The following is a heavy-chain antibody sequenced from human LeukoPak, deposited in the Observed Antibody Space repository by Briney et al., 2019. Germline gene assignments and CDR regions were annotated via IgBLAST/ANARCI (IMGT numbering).Heavy chain of an antibody. CDR2: ISASGATA. J-gene: IGHJ4*02. CDR3: ARAIMGYCSGGSCYVADY. V-gene: IGHV3-23*01. Sequence: GGSLRLSCAASGFIFRSYGMSWVRQAPGEGLECVSVISASGATANYADSVKGRLTISRDNSKNSLYLQMNSLRAEDTAVYYCARAIMGYCSGGSCYVADYWGQGTLVTVSS. D-gene: IGHD2-15*01. CDR1: GFIFRSYG.